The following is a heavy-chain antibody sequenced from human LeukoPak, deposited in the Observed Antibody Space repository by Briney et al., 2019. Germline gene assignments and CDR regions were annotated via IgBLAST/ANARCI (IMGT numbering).Heavy chain of an antibody. Sequence: GGSLRLSCAASGFTFSSYWMNSARQAPGKGLEWVASINHNGNVNYYVDSVKGRFTISRDNAKNSLYLQMSNLRAEDTAVYFCARGGGLDVWGQGATVTVSS. V-gene: IGHV3-7*03. CDR3: ARGGGLDV. CDR2: INHNGNVN. J-gene: IGHJ6*02. CDR1: GFTFSSYW. D-gene: IGHD3-16*01.